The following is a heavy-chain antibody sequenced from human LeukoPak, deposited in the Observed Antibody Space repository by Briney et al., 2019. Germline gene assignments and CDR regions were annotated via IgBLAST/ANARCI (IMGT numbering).Heavy chain of an antibody. J-gene: IGHJ4*02. CDR2: IIPIFGTA. V-gene: IGHV1-69*01. Sequence: GASVKVSCKASGGTFSSYAISWVRQAPGQGLEWMGGIIPIFGTANYAQKFQGRVTITADESTSTAYRELSSLRSEDTAVYYCARSPYYDILTGYSYFDYWGQGTLVTVSS. CDR1: GGTFSSYA. CDR3: ARSPYYDILTGYSYFDY. D-gene: IGHD3-9*01.